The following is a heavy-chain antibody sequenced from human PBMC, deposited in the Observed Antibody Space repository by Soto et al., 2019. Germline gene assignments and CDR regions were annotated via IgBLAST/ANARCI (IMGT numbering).Heavy chain of an antibody. CDR1: EGTFNSYA. D-gene: IGHD6-13*01. V-gene: IGHV1-69*01. Sequence: QAQVVQSGAEVRKPGSSVKLSCKASEGTFNSYAIAWVRQAPGQGLEWMGGIIPDYNTLNYAQKFQHRDTITADYTTNTAVMELSSLRSDDTADHFCASGPSRWYPYFFDSWAQGTLVTVSS. CDR3: ASGPSRWYPYFFDS. CDR2: IIPDYNTL. J-gene: IGHJ4*02.